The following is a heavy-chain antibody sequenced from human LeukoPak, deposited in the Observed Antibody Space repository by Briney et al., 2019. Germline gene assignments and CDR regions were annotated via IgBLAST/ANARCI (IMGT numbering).Heavy chain of an antibody. V-gene: IGHV3-74*01. CDR1: GFIFGGYW. Sequence: PGGSLRLSCAASGFIFGGYWMHWVRQAPGKGLVWLSRIKNDGSITSYADSVKGRFTISRDNAKNTLYLQMNSLRVEDTAVYYCTKSDWFDPWGQGTLVTVSS. J-gene: IGHJ5*02. CDR2: IKNDGSIT. CDR3: TKSDWFDP. D-gene: IGHD3-3*01.